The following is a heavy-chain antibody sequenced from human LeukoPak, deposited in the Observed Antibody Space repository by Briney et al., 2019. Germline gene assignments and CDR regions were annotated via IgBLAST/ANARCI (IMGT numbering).Heavy chain of an antibody. CDR3: ARDWWWLQDYYYGMDV. CDR1: GYTFTGYY. D-gene: IGHD2-15*01. V-gene: IGHV1-2*02. Sequence: ASVKVSCKASGYTFTGYYMHWVRQAPGQGLEWMGWINPNSGGTNYAQKFQGRVTMTRDTSISTAYMELSRLRSDDTAVYYCARDWWWLQDYYYGMDVWGQGTTVTVSS. J-gene: IGHJ6*02. CDR2: INPNSGGT.